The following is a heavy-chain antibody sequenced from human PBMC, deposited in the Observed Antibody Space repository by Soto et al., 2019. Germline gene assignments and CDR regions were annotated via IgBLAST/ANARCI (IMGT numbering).Heavy chain of an antibody. V-gene: IGHV3-23*01. CDR1: GFTFSSYA. J-gene: IGHJ4*02. CDR3: ASSSPYSGSYPRPVDY. D-gene: IGHD1-26*01. Sequence: GGSLRLSCAASGFTFSSYAMSWVRQAPGKGLEWVSAISGSGGSTYYADSVKGRFTISRDNSKNTLYLQMNSLRAEDTAVYYCASSSPYSGSYPRPVDYWGQGTLVTVSS. CDR2: ISGSGGST.